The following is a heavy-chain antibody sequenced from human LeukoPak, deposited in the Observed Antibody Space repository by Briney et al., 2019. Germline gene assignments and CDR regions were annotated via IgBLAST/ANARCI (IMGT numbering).Heavy chain of an antibody. CDR1: GGSISSYY. CDR2: IYTSGST. CDR3: ARDLPYSSSWYGSVDYYYYGMDV. J-gene: IGHJ6*02. Sequence: SETLSLTCTVSGGSISSYYWSWIRQPAGKGLEWIGRIYTSGSTNYNPSLKSRVTMSVDTSKNQFSLKLSSVPAADTAVHYCARDLPYSSSWYGSVDYYYYGMDVWGQGTTVTVSS. V-gene: IGHV4-4*07. D-gene: IGHD6-13*01.